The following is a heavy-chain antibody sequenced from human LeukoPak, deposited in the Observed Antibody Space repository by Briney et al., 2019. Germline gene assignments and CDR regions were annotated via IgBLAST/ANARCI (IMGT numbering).Heavy chain of an antibody. CDR2: IIPIFGTA. CDR3: ARDRNWNFDY. J-gene: IGHJ4*02. Sequence: ASVKVSCKASGGTFSSYAISWVRQAPGQGLEWMGGIIPIFGTANYAQKFQGRVAITADESTSTAYMELSSLRSEDTAVYYCARDRNWNFDYWGQGTLVTVSS. D-gene: IGHD1-20*01. V-gene: IGHV1-69*13. CDR1: GGTFSSYA.